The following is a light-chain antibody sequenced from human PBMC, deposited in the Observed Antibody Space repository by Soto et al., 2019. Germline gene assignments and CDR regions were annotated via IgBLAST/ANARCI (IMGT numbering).Light chain of an antibody. V-gene: IGKV3-20*01. CDR3: QQYTASPIT. J-gene: IGKJ5*01. Sequence: EIVLTQSPGTLSLSPGERATLSCRASQSVGRDYLAWFQQKPGQRLRLLIYDASSRATGIPDRFSGSGSGTDFTLTISRLEPEDFAVYYCQQYTASPITFCQGTRLEIK. CDR1: QSVGRDY. CDR2: DAS.